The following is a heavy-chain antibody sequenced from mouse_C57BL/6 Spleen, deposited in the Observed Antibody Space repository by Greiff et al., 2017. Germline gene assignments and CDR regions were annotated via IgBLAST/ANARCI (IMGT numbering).Heavy chain of an antibody. CDR3: VLNPFAY. V-gene: IGHV1-26*01. J-gene: IGHJ3*01. CDR2: INPNNGGT. CDR1: GYTFTDYY. Sequence: EVQLQQSGPELVKPGASVKISCKASGYTFTDYYMNWVKQSHGKSLEWIGDINPNNGGTSYNQKFKGKATLTVDKSSSTAYMELRSLTSEDSAVYYCVLNPFAYWGQGTLVTVSA.